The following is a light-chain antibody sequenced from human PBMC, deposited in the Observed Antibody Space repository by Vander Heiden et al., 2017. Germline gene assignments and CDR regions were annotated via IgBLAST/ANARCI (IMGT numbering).Light chain of an antibody. Sequence: LIPPSPSSLSASLGDRVTINCRASQSSSSYLNWYQQKPGKAPKLLIYAASSLQSGVPSRFSGSGSGTDFTLTISSLQPEDFATYYCQQSYSTPYTFGQGTKLEIK. CDR1: QSSSSY. CDR2: AAS. J-gene: IGKJ2*01. CDR3: QQSYSTPYT. V-gene: IGKV1-39*01.